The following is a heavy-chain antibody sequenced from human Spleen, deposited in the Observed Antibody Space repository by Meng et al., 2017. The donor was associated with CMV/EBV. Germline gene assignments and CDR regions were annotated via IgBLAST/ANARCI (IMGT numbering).Heavy chain of an antibody. J-gene: IGHJ4*02. V-gene: IGHV3-21*01. CDR2: ISSSSSYI. CDR1: GFTFYTYS. D-gene: IGHD3-22*01. Sequence: GESLKISCAASGFTFYTYSMNWVRQAPGKGLEWVSSISSSSSYIYYADSVKGRFTISRDNAKNSLYLQMNSLRAEDTAVYYCARVGVSSGYYSLDYWGQGTLVTVSS. CDR3: ARVGVSSGYYSLDY.